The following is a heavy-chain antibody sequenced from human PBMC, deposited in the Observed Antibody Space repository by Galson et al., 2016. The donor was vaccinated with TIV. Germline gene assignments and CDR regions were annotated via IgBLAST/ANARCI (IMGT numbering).Heavy chain of an antibody. CDR3: ARRPVVVVAATNGYYYFGMDV. Sequence: SLRLSCAASGFTFSNYNMNWVRQAPGKGLEWVSSISSSSSFIYYADLVKGRFTISRDNAKNSLYLQMNSLRAEDTAVYYCARRPVVVVAATNGYYYFGMDVWGQGTSVTVSS. J-gene: IGHJ6*02. CDR1: GFTFSNYN. CDR2: ISSSSSFI. D-gene: IGHD2-15*01. V-gene: IGHV3-21*01.